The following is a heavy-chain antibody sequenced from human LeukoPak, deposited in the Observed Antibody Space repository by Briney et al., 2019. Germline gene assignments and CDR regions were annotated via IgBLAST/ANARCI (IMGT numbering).Heavy chain of an antibody. CDR1: GGSFSGYY. Sequence: SSETLSLTCAVYGGSFSGYYWSWIRQPPGKGLEWIGEINHSGSTNYNPSLKSRVTISVDTSKNQFSLKLSSVTAADTAVYYCARCHGRQTPGDFDYWGQGTLVTVSS. J-gene: IGHJ4*02. CDR2: INHSGST. V-gene: IGHV4-34*01. D-gene: IGHD2-15*01. CDR3: ARCHGRQTPGDFDY.